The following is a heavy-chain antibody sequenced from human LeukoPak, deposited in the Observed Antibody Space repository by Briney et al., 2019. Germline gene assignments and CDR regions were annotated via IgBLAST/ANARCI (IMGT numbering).Heavy chain of an antibody. CDR3: AKAGISGSYFLTSGYYYYYMDV. V-gene: IGHV3-23*01. J-gene: IGHJ6*03. Sequence: PGGSLRLSCAASGFTFSSYAMSWVRQAPGKGLEWVSGISGRDGSTYDADSVKGRFTISRDNSKNTLYLQMNSLRAEDTAVYYCAKAGISGSYFLTSGYYYYYMDVWGKGTTVTISS. D-gene: IGHD1-26*01. CDR2: ISGRDGST. CDR1: GFTFSSYA.